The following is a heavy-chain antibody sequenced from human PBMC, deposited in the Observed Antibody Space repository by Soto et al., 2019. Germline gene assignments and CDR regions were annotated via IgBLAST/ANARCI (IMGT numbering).Heavy chain of an antibody. J-gene: IGHJ4*02. D-gene: IGHD3-16*01. CDR1: GFTSNGAG. Sequence: EVQLVESGGGLLEPGGSLRLSFAAPGFTSNGAGITWVRQGQGKGLEWVGRVKSKVDGETIDYAAPVKGRFTISRDDSRNMVYLQMNSLSTEDTAMYYCSADLPDWGAYAFDYWGQGALVTVSS. CDR3: SADLPDWGAYAFDY. V-gene: IGHV3-15*07. CDR2: VKSKVDGETI.